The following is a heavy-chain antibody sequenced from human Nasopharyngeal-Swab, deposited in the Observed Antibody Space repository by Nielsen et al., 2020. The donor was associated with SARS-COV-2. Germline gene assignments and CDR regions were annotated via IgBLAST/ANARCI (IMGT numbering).Heavy chain of an antibody. CDR2: ISSSSSTI. Sequence: WIRQPPGKGLEWVSYISSSSSTIYYADSVKGRFTISRDNAKNSLYLQMNSLRAEDTAVYYCARDPDFGWLSSNYYGMDVWGQGTTVTVSS. J-gene: IGHJ6*02. V-gene: IGHV3-11*01. CDR3: ARDPDFGWLSSNYYGMDV. D-gene: IGHD3-9*01.